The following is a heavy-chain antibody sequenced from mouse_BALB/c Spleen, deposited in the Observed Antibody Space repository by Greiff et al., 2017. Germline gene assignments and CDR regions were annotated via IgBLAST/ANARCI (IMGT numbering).Heavy chain of an antibody. Sequence: QVTLKVSGPGILQPSQTLSLTCSFSGFSLSTSGMGVSWIRQPSGKGLEWLAHIYWDDDKRYNPSLKSRLTISKDTSRNQVFLKITSVDTADTATYYCARIRDGYFDYWGQGTTLTVSS. D-gene: IGHD2-3*01. CDR1: GFSLSTSGMG. J-gene: IGHJ2*01. CDR2: IYWDDDK. V-gene: IGHV8-12*01. CDR3: ARIRDGYFDY.